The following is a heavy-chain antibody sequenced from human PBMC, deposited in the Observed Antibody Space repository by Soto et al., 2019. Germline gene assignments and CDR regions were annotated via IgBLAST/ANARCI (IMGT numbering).Heavy chain of an antibody. CDR1: GGSVSSGSYY. CDR2: IYYSGST. J-gene: IGHJ6*02. V-gene: IGHV4-61*01. Sequence: QVQLQESGPGLVKPSETLSLTCTVSGGSVSSGSYYWSWIRQPPGKGLEWIGYIYYSGSTNYNPSLKRRVTISVDTSKNQFSLKLSSVTAADTAVYYCARDLEYSYYYFGMDVWGQGTTVTVSS. CDR3: ARDLEYSYYYFGMDV.